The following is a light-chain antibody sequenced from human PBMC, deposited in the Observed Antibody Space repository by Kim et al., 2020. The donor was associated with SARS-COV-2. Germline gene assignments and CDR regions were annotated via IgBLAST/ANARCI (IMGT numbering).Light chain of an antibody. J-gene: IGLJ2*01. CDR3: QAWDSRTVV. CDR1: GLGDKN. Sequence: VSPGQTAIITCSGNGLGDKNVCWYQQKAGQSPVLVIYEDRKRPSGIPERVSGSNSGNTATLTISGTQAMDEADYYCQAWDSRTVVFGGGTQLTVL. V-gene: IGLV3-1*01. CDR2: EDR.